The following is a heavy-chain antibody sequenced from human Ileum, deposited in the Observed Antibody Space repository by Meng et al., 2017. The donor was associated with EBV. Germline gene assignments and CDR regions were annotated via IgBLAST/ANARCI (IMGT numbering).Heavy chain of an antibody. CDR2: LKSKIHGGTP. CDR1: GFTLNSAW. CDR3: TGDSGHPGSDWFDP. D-gene: IGHD5-12*01. Sequence: EVQLVESGGGLAKPGGSLRRPCTIPGFTLNSAWMSWVRLAPGKGLEWVGRLKSKIHGGTPDYAAPVKGRFTISGDDSTNTLFLQMDSLKTEDTAVYYCTGDSGHPGSDWFDPWGLGTLVTVSS. V-gene: IGHV3-15*01. J-gene: IGHJ5*02.